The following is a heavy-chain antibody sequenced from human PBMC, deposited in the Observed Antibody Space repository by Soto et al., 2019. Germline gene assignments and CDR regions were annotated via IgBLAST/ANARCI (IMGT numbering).Heavy chain of an antibody. CDR2: VYTPDYT. CDR3: ASSAGHPEDFFYYNGMDV. V-gene: IGHV4-4*08. Sequence: SETLSFTCSVSGASIRYYYWHWVRQLPGKGLEWIGYVYTPDYTRYNSSLKSRVTISVDTYKSQFSLRLNSVTVADTAVYYCASSAGHPEDFFYYNGMDVWGQGTTVTVSS. D-gene: IGHD2-15*01. J-gene: IGHJ6*02. CDR1: GASIRYYY.